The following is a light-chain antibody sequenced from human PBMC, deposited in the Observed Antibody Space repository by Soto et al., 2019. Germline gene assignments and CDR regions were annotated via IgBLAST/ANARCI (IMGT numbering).Light chain of an antibody. CDR1: QSVPSTY. CDR2: GTS. V-gene: IGKV3-20*01. J-gene: IGKJ1*01. Sequence: VLSQSPGRLSLSPGERATLSCRASQSVPSTYFAWYQQKSGQPPRLLISGTSNRATGIPDRFSGSGSGTEVTLTISRLQFEDFAVYYCQQYDNYLWTCGHGTKVEIK. CDR3: QQYDNYLWT.